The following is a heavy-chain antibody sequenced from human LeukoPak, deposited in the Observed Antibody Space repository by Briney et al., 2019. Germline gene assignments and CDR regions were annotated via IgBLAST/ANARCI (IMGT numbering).Heavy chain of an antibody. CDR2: ISYSGSS. V-gene: IGHV4-59*01. CDR1: GGSISSYY. D-gene: IGHD2-2*01. Sequence: SETLSLTCTVSGGSISSYYWSWIRQSPGKGLEWIGYISYSGSSNYNPSLKSRVSISVDTSKNQFSLKLNSVTAADTAVYYCARVAYGSSWFDPWGQGTLVIVSS. CDR3: ARVAYGSSWFDP. J-gene: IGHJ5*02.